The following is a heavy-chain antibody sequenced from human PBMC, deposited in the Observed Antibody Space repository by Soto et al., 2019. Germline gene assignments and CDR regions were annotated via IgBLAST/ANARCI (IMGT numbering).Heavy chain of an antibody. CDR1: GFTFSSCA. V-gene: IGHV3-23*01. Sequence: PGESLKISCAASGFTFSSCAMTWVRQAPGKGLEWVLCISGSGDTTYYADSVKGRFTISRDTSKNTVYLQMNSLRADDTAVYYCAKGHPGGSCYSGLDCWGRGTLVTVSS. CDR2: ISGSGDTT. D-gene: IGHD2-15*01. CDR3: AKGHPGGSCYSGLDC. J-gene: IGHJ4*02.